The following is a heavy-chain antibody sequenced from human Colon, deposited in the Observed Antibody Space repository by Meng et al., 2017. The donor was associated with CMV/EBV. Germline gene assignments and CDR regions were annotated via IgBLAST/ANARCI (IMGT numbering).Heavy chain of an antibody. CDR1: GFTFSSYE. D-gene: IGHD2-2*01. CDR2: ISSSGSII. J-gene: IGHJ4*02. CDR3: ARRYCSSTSCLFDY. Sequence: GESLKISCAASGFTFSSYEMNWVRQAPGKGLEWVSHISSSGSIIYYADSVKGRFTISRDHAKKSLYLQMNSLRAEDTAVYYCARRYCSSTSCLFDYWGQGTLVTVSS. V-gene: IGHV3-48*03.